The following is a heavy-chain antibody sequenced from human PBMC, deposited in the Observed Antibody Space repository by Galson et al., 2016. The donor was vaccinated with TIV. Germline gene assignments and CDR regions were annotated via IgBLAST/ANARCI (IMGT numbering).Heavy chain of an antibody. CDR1: GDTISSYV. V-gene: IGHV1-69*13. D-gene: IGHD5-18*01. CDR2: IIPLFRTT. Sequence: SVKVSCKASGDTISSYVFNWVRLAPGQGLEWMGGIIPLFRTTNYAQKFQGRVTITADESTNTAYMELNSLRSGDTAVYYCASDRNTAFDTYHYDYGMEVWGQGTTVTVSS. J-gene: IGHJ6*02. CDR3: ASDRNTAFDTYHYDYGMEV.